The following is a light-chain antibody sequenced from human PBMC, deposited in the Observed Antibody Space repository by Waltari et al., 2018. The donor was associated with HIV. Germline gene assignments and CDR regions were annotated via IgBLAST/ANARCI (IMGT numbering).Light chain of an antibody. CDR1: QSVSSSY. J-gene: IGKJ1*01. CDR2: GAS. CDR3: QHYATSRTWT. Sequence: EIVLTQSPGTLSLSPGERATLSCRASQSVSSSYLAWYQQKPGQAPRLLISGASSMATGIPDRFSGSESGTDFTLTISRLEPEDFAMYYCQHYATSRTWTFGQGTKVEIK. V-gene: IGKV3-20*01.